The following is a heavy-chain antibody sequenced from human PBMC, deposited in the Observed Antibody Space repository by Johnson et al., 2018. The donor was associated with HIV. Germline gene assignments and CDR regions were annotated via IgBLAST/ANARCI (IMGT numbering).Heavy chain of an antibody. CDR1: GFTFSSYG. Sequence: QVQLVESGGGVVQPGGSLRLSCAASGFTFSSYGMHWVRQAPGKGLEWVAVIWYDGSNKYYADSVKGRFTISRDNSKNTLYLQMNSLRAEDTAVYYCAKGDCSGGSCYSFTDAFDIWGQGTMVTVSS. J-gene: IGHJ3*02. V-gene: IGHV3-30*02. CDR3: AKGDCSGGSCYSFTDAFDI. D-gene: IGHD2-15*01. CDR2: IWYDGSNK.